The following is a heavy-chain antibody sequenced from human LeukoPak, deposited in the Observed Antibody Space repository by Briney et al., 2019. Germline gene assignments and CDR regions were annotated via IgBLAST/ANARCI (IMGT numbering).Heavy chain of an antibody. CDR3: ASQGSH. J-gene: IGHJ4*02. V-gene: IGHV1-46*01. CDR2: INPSGGST. Sequence: ASVKVSCKASGYTFTSYYMHWVRQAPGQGLEWMGIINPSGGSTSYAQKFQGRVTITADKSTSTAYMELSSLRSEDTAVYYCASQGSHWGQGTLVTVSS. CDR1: GYTFTSYY.